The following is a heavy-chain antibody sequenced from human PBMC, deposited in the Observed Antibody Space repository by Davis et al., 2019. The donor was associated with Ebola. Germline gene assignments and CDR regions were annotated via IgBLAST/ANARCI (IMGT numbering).Heavy chain of an antibody. V-gene: IGHV3-30*02. J-gene: IGHJ4*02. CDR3: GTGRLDY. Sequence: GGSLRLSCATFGFTFSDYGMHWVRQAPGKGLEWVAFIRYHGNAKYYSDSVKGRFTISRDNSNNRLHLQMNTLRGEDTAVYYCGTGRLDYWGQGTMVAVST. D-gene: IGHD1-1*01. CDR1: GFTFSDYG. CDR2: IRYHGNAK.